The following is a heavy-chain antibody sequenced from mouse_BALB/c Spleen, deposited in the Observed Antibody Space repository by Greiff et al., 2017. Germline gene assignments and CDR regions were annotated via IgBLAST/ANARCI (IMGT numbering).Heavy chain of an antibody. Sequence: EVQLQESGGGLVQPGGSRKLSCAASGFTFSSFGMHWVRQAPEKGLEWVAYISSGSSTIYYADTVKGRFTISRDNPKNTLFLQMTSLRSEDTAMYYCASGDYDGYFDYWGQGTTLTVSS. V-gene: IGHV5-17*02. D-gene: IGHD2-4*01. CDR1: GFTFSSFG. CDR3: ASGDYDGYFDY. J-gene: IGHJ2*01. CDR2: ISSGSSTI.